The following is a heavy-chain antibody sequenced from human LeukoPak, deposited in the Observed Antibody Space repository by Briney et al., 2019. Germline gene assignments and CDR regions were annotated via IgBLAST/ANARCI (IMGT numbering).Heavy chain of an antibody. D-gene: IGHD6-13*01. CDR2: ISGSGGST. V-gene: IGHV3-23*01. J-gene: IGHJ5*02. Sequence: GGSLRLSCAASGFTFSSYAMSWVRQAPGKGLEWVSAISGSGGSTYYADSVKGRFTISRDNSKNTLYLQVNSLRAEDTAVYYCAKDWYSSSWFDPWGQGTLVTVSS. CDR1: GFTFSSYA. CDR3: AKDWYSSSWFDP.